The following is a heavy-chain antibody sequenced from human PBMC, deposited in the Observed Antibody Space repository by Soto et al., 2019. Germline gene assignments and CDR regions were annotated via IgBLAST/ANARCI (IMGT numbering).Heavy chain of an antibody. Sequence: QVLLVQSGAEVKKPGASVKVSCKASGYTFTAYTLHWVRQAPGQRLEWMGWINTGNGNTKYSQNFQGRVTITRDSSASTVYMELSSLRSEDTAVYYCTRAEVGFDYWGQGTLVTVSS. D-gene: IGHD1-26*01. CDR1: GYTFTAYT. V-gene: IGHV1-3*04. CDR3: TRAEVGFDY. CDR2: INTGNGNT. J-gene: IGHJ4*02.